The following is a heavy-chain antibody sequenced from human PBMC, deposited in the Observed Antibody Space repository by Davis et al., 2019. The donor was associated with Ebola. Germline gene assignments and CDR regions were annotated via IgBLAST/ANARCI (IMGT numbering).Heavy chain of an antibody. CDR2: INHSGST. CDR3: ARRRAYSGYDDY. J-gene: IGHJ4*02. Sequence: MPGGSLRLSCAVYGGSFSGNYWSWIRQPPGKGLGWIGEINHSGSTNYNPSLKSRVTISVDTSKNQFSLKLSSVTAADTAVYYCARRRAYSGYDDYWGQGTLVTVSS. D-gene: IGHD5-12*01. V-gene: IGHV4-34*01. CDR1: GGSFSGNY.